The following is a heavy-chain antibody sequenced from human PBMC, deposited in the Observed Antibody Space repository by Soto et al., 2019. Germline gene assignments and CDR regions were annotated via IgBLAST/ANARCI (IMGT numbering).Heavy chain of an antibody. CDR1: GFTFSSYA. V-gene: IGHV3-23*01. CDR2: ISGSGGST. CDR3: EKDYSGGGIVVVVAATAFDY. J-gene: IGHJ4*02. D-gene: IGHD2-15*01. Sequence: EVQLLESGGGLVQPGGSLRLSCAASGFTFSSYAMSWVRQAPGKGLEWVSAISGSGGSTYYADSVKGRFTISRDNSKNTLYLQMNSLRAEDTAVYYCEKDYSGGGIVVVVAATAFDYWGQGTLVTVSS.